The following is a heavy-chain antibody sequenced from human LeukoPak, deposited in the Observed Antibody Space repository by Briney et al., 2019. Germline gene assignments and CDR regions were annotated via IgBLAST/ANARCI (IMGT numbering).Heavy chain of an antibody. V-gene: IGHV4-4*07. CDR3: AIVVRGGFDP. J-gene: IGHJ5*02. CDR2: IYTSGST. D-gene: IGHD2-21*01. CDR1: SDSITTYY. Sequence: SETLSLTCTVSSDSITTYYWSWIRQPAGKGLEWIGRIYTSGSTNYNPSLKSRVTMSVDTSKNQFSLKLSSVTAADTAVYYCAIVVRGGFDPWGQGTLVTVSS.